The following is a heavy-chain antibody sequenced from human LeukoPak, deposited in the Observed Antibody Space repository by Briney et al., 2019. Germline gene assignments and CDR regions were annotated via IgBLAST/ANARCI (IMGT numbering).Heavy chain of an antibody. J-gene: IGHJ6*03. CDR2: IYYSGST. Sequence: SETLSLTCTVSGGSISDYYWNWIRQPPGKGLEWMGYIYYSGSTTYNPSLKSRVTMSVDTAKNQFSLTVRSVTAADTAVYYCARGDFCSKSNCYLRPMDVWGKGTTVSVSS. CDR1: GGSISDYY. CDR3: ARGDFCSKSNCYLRPMDV. D-gene: IGHD3-3*01. V-gene: IGHV4-59*01.